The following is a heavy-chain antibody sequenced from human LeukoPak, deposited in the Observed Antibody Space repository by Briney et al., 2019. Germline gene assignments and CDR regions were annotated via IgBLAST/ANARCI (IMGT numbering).Heavy chain of an antibody. Sequence: NPSETLSLTCAVYGGSFSGYYWSWIRQPPGKGLEWIGEINHSGSTNYNPSLKSRVTISVDTSKNQFSLKLSSVTAADTAVYYCARDSHGDYVFDYWGQGTLVTVSS. CDR2: INHSGST. J-gene: IGHJ4*02. CDR3: ARDSHGDYVFDY. D-gene: IGHD4-17*01. V-gene: IGHV4-34*01. CDR1: GGSFSGYY.